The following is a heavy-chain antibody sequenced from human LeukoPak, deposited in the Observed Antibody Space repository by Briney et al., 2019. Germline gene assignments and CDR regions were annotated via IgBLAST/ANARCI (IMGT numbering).Heavy chain of an antibody. Sequence: ASVKVSCKVSGYTLTELSMHWVRQAPGKGLEWMGGFDPEDGETIYAQKFQGRVTMTGDTSTGTAYMELSSLRSEDTAVYYCARGSGYSYGPYYYYYGMDVWGQGTTVTVSS. J-gene: IGHJ6*02. CDR3: ARGSGYSYGPYYYYYGMDV. V-gene: IGHV1-24*01. CDR1: GYTLTELS. CDR2: FDPEDGET. D-gene: IGHD5-18*01.